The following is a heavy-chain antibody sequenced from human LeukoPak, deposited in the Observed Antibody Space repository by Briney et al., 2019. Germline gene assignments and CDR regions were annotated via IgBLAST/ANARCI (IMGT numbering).Heavy chain of an antibody. D-gene: IGHD6-13*01. Sequence: ASVKVSCKASGYTFSDYYMHWMRQAPGQGLEWMGWIGPNSGGTNYAQKFQGRVTMTRDTSISTAYMELSRLRSDDTAVYYCARARGASSSWPTLFDYWGQGTLVTVSS. CDR2: IGPNSGGT. V-gene: IGHV1-2*02. CDR3: ARARGASSSWPTLFDY. J-gene: IGHJ4*02. CDR1: GYTFSDYY.